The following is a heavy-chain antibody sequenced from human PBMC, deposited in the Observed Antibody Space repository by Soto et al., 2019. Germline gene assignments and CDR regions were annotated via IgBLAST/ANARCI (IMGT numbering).Heavy chain of an antibody. V-gene: IGHV3-7*04. CDR3: AREGRESSGWTD. CDR1: EFTFSNYW. D-gene: IGHD6-19*01. CDR2: IKQGGGEK. Sequence: EVQLVESGGGLVQPGGSLRLSCVASEFTFSNYWMSWVRQAPGKGLEWVANIKQGGGEKNYVDSVKGRFTISRDNAKNSLYLQMNSLRVEDTAVYYCAREGRESSGWTDWGQGTLVTVSS. J-gene: IGHJ4*02.